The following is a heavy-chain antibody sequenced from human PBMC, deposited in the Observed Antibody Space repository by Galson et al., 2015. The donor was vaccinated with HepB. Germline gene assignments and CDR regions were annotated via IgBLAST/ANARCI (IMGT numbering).Heavy chain of an antibody. CDR2: INPSGGST. CDR1: GYTFTSYY. V-gene: IGHV1-46*01. CDR3: ARGPGVYDILTGYSPGRYYFDY. J-gene: IGHJ4*02. D-gene: IGHD3-9*01. Sequence: SVKVSCKASGYTFTSYYMHWVRQAPGQGLEWMGIINPSGGSTSYAQKFQGRVTMTRDTSTSTVYMELSSLRSEDTAVYYCARGPGVYDILTGYSPGRYYFDYWGQGTLVTVSS.